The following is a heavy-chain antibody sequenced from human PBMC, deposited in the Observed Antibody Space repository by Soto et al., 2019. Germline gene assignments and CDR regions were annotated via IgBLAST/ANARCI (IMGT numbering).Heavy chain of an antibody. V-gene: IGHV1-2*02. CDR2: INPNSGDT. CDR1: GYTFTGYY. D-gene: IGHD5-12*01. CDR3: AKGVAIVAAGTRAYLYNAMDV. Sequence: ASVKVSCKASGYTFTGYYVHWVRQAPGQGLEWMGWINPNSGDTYLAQRFQGRVTMNRDTSIGTAYMELRGLTSDDTAEYYCAKGVAIVAAGTRAYLYNAMDVWGQGTTVTVSS. J-gene: IGHJ6*02.